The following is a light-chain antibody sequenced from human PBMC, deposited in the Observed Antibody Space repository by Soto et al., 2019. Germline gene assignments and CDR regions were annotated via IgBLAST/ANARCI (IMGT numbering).Light chain of an antibody. CDR3: QQSYSTLGT. CDR2: AAS. J-gene: IGKJ2*01. V-gene: IGKV1-39*01. CDR1: HSINNY. Sequence: IQMTQSPSSLSASVGDRVIITCRSDHSINNYLNWYQQRPGKVPKLLIYAASTLPSGVPSRFSGSGSGRVFTLTINSLQPEDFATYYCQQSYSTLGTFGRGTRVEI.